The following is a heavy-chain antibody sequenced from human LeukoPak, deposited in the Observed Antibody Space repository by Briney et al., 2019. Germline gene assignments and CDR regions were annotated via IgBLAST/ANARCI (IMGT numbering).Heavy chain of an antibody. J-gene: IGHJ6*03. CDR3: ASGTRYYYMDV. Sequence: GGSLRLSCAASGFTFSDYYMSWIRQAPGKGLEWVSYISSSGSTIYYADSVKGRFTISRDSAKNSLYLQMNSLRAEDTAVYYCASGTRYYYMDVWGKGTTVTVSS. CDR1: GFTFSDYY. V-gene: IGHV3-11*04. CDR2: ISSSGSTI. D-gene: IGHD1-26*01.